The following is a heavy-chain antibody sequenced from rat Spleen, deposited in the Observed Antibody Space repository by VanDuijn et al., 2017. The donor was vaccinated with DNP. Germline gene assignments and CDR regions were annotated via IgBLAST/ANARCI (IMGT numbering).Heavy chain of an antibody. CDR3: ATSSYFGYDYGFAY. CDR1: GFTFSNYD. J-gene: IGHJ3*01. V-gene: IGHV5-25*01. Sequence: EVQLVESGGGLVQPGRSMKLSCAASGFTFSNYDMAWVRQAPKKGLEWVAASSPSGSRTYYADSVKGRFTISRDDAKSGLYLQMDSLRSEDTATYYCATSSYFGYDYGFAYWGQGTLVTVSS. D-gene: IGHD1-7*01. CDR2: SSPSGSRT.